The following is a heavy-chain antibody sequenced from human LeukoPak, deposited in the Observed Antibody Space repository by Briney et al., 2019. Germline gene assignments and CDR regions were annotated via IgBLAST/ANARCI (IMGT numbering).Heavy chain of an antibody. J-gene: IGHJ4*02. Sequence: ASVKVSCKASGYTFTSYAMHWVRQAPGQRLEWMGWINAGNGNTKYSQKFQGRVTITRDTSASTAYMELSSLRSEDTAVYYCARGQSFRLNYFDYWGQGTLVTVPS. V-gene: IGHV1-3*01. D-gene: IGHD1-26*01. CDR3: ARGQSFRLNYFDY. CDR1: GYTFTSYA. CDR2: INAGNGNT.